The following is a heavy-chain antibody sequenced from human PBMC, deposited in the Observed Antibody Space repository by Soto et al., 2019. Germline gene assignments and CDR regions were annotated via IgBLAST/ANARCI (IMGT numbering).Heavy chain of an antibody. Sequence: EVQLLESGGGLVQPGGALRLSCAASGFTFSMSAMSWVRQAPGKGLEWVSTTGLNGRTTYYADSVKGRFTVSRDNSKNTRHLQMNSLRAEDTAVYYCATVHSTSRSFDYWGQGTLVTVSS. CDR3: ATVHSTSRSFDY. CDR2: TGLNGRTT. D-gene: IGHD2-2*01. V-gene: IGHV3-23*01. J-gene: IGHJ4*02. CDR1: GFTFSMSA.